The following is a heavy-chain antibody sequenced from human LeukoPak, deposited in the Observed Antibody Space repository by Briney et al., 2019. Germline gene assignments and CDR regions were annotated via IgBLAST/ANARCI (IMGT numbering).Heavy chain of an antibody. CDR2: IYYNGNT. CDR1: SASINY. D-gene: IGHD6-19*01. Sequence: SETLSLTCTVSSASINYWGWIRQPPGKGLEWIGSIYYNGNTYYNPSLKSRVTISVDTSKNQFSLKLSSVTAADTAVYYCARGGWVRGWSFDYWGQGTLVTVSS. CDR3: ARGGWVRGWSFDY. J-gene: IGHJ4*02. V-gene: IGHV4-39*07.